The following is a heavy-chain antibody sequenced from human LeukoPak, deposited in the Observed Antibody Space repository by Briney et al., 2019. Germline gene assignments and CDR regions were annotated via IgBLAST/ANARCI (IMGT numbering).Heavy chain of an antibody. D-gene: IGHD2-2*01. CDR3: ARDRIVVVPAARNDAFDI. J-gene: IGHJ3*02. CDR1: GGSISSYY. Sequence: SETLSLTCTVSGGSISSYYWSWIRQPAGKGLEWIGRIYTSGSTNYNPSLKSRVTMSVDTSKNQFPLKLSSVTASDTAVYYCARDRIVVVPAARNDAFDIWGQGTMVTVSS. CDR2: IYTSGST. V-gene: IGHV4-4*07.